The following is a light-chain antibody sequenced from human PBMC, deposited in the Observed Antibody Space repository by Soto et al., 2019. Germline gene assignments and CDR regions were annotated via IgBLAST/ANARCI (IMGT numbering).Light chain of an antibody. V-gene: IGKV3-20*01. CDR2: GAS. CDR3: QQYGSSPQT. CDR1: QSVGSY. Sequence: EIVLIQSPATLSMSPGERATLSYRASQSVGSYLAWYQHKPGQAPRLLISGASSRATGIPDRFSGSGSGTDFTLAISRLEPEDFAVYYCQQYGSSPQTFGQGTKVDI. J-gene: IGKJ1*01.